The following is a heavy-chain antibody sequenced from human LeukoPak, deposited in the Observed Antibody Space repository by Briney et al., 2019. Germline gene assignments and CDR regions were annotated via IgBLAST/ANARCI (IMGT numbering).Heavy chain of an antibody. V-gene: IGHV3-66*01. CDR3: VRDKYCSGGSCYGFSDY. Sequence: PGGALRLSFAASGFLVNSNYMSWGRQAPGKGLEWVSVIKSDGSTHYADSVKGRFTISRDNSKNTLYLQMNSLRAEDTAEYYCVRDKYCSGGSCYGFSDYWGQGTLVTVSS. CDR2: IKSDGST. CDR1: GFLVNSNY. D-gene: IGHD2-15*01. J-gene: IGHJ4*02.